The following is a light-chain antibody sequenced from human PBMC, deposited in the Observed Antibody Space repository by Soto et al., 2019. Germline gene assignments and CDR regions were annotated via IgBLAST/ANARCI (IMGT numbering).Light chain of an antibody. CDR3: QQYNNWPPN. Sequence: VVVTHSPATLSVSPGEMATLSFRASESVGRHLAWYHQKPGQAPKLLIFDASTRATGVPARFSGSGSGTEFTLTVSSLQSEDIAVYFCQQYNNWPPNFGQGTRLEIK. V-gene: IGKV3-15*01. CDR2: DAS. J-gene: IGKJ5*01. CDR1: ESVGRH.